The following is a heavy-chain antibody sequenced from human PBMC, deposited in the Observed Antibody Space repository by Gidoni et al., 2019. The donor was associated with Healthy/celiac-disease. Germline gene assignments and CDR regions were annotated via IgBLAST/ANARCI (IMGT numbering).Heavy chain of an antibody. CDR1: GGSFSGYY. CDR3: ARGGIKSPNWFDP. J-gene: IGHJ5*02. V-gene: IGHV4-34*01. CDR2: INHSGST. Sequence: QVQLQQWGAGLLKPSETLSLTCAVYGGSFSGYYWSWIRQPPGKGLEWIGEINHSGSTNYNPSLKSRVTISVDTSKNQFSLKLSSVTAADTAVYYCARGGIKSPNWFDPWGQGTLVTVSS.